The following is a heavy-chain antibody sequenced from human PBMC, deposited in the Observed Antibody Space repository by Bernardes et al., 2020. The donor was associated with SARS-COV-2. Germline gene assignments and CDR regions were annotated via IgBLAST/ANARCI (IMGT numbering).Heavy chain of an antibody. Sequence: GGSLRLSCAASGFTFDDYAMHWVRQAPGKGLEWVSGISWNSGSIGYADSVKGRFTISRDNAKNSLYLQMNSLRAEDTALYYCAKDPEYYYGMDVWGQGATFTVSS. CDR3: AKDPEYYYGMDV. V-gene: IGHV3-9*01. CDR1: GFTFDDYA. J-gene: IGHJ6*02. CDR2: ISWNSGSI.